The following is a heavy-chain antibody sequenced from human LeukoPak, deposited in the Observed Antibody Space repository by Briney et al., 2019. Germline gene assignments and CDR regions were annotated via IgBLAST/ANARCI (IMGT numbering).Heavy chain of an antibody. J-gene: IGHJ4*02. Sequence: ASVKVSCKASGYTFTSYDINWVRQATGQGLEWMGWISAYNGNTNYAQKLQGRVTMTTDTSTSTAYMELRSLRSDDTAVYYCARSSYYYDSSGYYYFDYWGQGTLVTVSS. D-gene: IGHD3-22*01. V-gene: IGHV1-18*01. CDR3: ARSSYYYDSSGYYYFDY. CDR1: GYTFTSYD. CDR2: ISAYNGNT.